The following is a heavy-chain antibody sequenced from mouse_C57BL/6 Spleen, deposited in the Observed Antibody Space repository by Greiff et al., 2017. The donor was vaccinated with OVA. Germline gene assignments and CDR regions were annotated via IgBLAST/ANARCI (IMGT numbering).Heavy chain of an antibody. Sequence: VQLQQSGAELVMPGASVKMSCKASGYTFTDYNMHWVKQSHGKSLEWIGYINPNNGGTSYNQKFKGKATLTVNKSSSTAYMELRSLTSEDSAVYYCARGYYGSSHWYFDVWGTGTTVTVSS. J-gene: IGHJ1*03. CDR3: ARGYYGSSHWYFDV. D-gene: IGHD1-1*01. V-gene: IGHV1-22*01. CDR1: GYTFTDYN. CDR2: INPNNGGT.